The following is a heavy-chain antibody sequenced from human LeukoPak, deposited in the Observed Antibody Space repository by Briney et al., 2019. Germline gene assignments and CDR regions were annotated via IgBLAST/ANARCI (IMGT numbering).Heavy chain of an antibody. V-gene: IGHV1-3*01. CDR1: GYTFTSYL. J-gene: IGHJ4*02. Sequence: ASVKVSCKASGYTFTSYLIHWVRQAPGQRLEWMGWINVGNDNTKYSQNFQGRVTITRDTSASTAYMELSSLRSEDTAVYYCARDSIRGSGTYGSDYWGQGALVTVSS. D-gene: IGHD1-26*01. CDR2: INVGNDNT. CDR3: ARDSIRGSGTYGSDY.